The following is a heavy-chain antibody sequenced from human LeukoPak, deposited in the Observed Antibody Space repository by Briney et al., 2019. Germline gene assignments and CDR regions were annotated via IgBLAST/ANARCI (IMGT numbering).Heavy chain of an antibody. J-gene: IGHJ6*03. D-gene: IGHD4-17*01. CDR3: ARTTVTAYYYYYYYMDV. CDR2: IIPIFGTA. Sequence: APVKVSCKASGGTFSSCAISWVRQAPGQGLEWMGGIIPIFGTANYAQKFQGRVTITADESTSTAYMELSSLGSEDTAVYYCARTTVTAYYYYYYYMDVWGKGTTVTVSS. V-gene: IGHV1-69*13. CDR1: GGTFSSCA.